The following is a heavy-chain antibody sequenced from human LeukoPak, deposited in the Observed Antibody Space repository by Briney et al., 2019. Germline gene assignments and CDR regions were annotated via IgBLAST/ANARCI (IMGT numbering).Heavy chain of an antibody. V-gene: IGHV1-18*01. Sequence: ASVKVSCKTSGYNFNRYTITWVRQAPGQGLEWMGWVSTSSGDTSYADKFQGRVTMTTETVTKAAYMELRRLRSGDTAMYFCARVSDTSMVTPGFDSWGQGTLVTVSS. J-gene: IGHJ4*02. CDR3: ARVSDTSMVTPGFDS. D-gene: IGHD5-18*01. CDR2: VSTSSGDT. CDR1: GYNFNRYT.